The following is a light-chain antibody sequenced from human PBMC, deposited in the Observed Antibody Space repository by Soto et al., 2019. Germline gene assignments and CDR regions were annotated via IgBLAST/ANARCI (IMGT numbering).Light chain of an antibody. J-gene: IGKJ2*01. Sequence: EIVMTQSPATLSVSPGERVTLSCRASQSFSSNLAWYQHKPGQAPRLLIYGASTTATDVPPRFSGSGSGTEFTLTISNLQSEDFAVYYCQQYNNWPPYTFGQGTKVDIK. V-gene: IGKV3-15*01. CDR1: QSFSSN. CDR2: GAS. CDR3: QQYNNWPPYT.